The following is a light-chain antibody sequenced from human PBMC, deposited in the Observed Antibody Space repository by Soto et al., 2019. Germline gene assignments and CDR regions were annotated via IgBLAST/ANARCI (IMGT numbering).Light chain of an antibody. CDR2: DAS. CDR3: QQADSLPTT. J-gene: IGKJ5*01. Sequence: DIQMTQSPSALSASVGDRVTITCRASQDISNYLNWYQQRPGKAPKLLIYDASNLERGVPSRFRGTRCGTHFTFGITSLQPEDVAPYYCQQADSLPTTFGQRTRLEI. V-gene: IGKV1-33*01. CDR1: QDISNY.